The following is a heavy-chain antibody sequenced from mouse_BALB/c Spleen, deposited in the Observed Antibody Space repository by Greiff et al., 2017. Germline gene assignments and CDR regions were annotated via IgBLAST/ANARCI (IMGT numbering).Heavy chain of an antibody. CDR1: GYTFTSYW. D-gene: IGHD2-4*01. CDR2: INPSTGYT. CDR3: ARSGITTTAWFAY. J-gene: IGHJ3*01. Sequence: QVQLKESGAELAKPGASVKMSCKASGYTFTSYWMHWVKQRPGQGLEWIGYINPSTGYTEYNQKFKDKATLTADKSSSTAYMQLSSLTSEDSAVYYCARSGITTTAWFAYWGQGTLVTVSA. V-gene: IGHV1-7*01.